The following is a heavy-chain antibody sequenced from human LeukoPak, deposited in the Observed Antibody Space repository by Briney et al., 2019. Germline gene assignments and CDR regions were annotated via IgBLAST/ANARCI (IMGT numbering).Heavy chain of an antibody. V-gene: IGHV3-23*01. CDR2: IGSDNKP. Sequence: GGSLRLSCAASVLTFSAYAMTCVRQAPGKGLEWVSSIGSDNKPHYSESVKGRFAISRDNSKSMLFLQLNSLRAEDTALYYCTRDLHTSVAMDVWGQGTTVTVSS. J-gene: IGHJ6*02. CDR3: TRDLHTSVAMDV. CDR1: VLTFSAYA. D-gene: IGHD2-21*01.